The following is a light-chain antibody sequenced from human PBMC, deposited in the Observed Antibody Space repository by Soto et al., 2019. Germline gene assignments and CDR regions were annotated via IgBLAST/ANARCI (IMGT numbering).Light chain of an antibody. Sequence: QPVLTQSPSASASLGASVKLTCTLSSGHSSYAIAWHQQQPEKGPRYLMKVNNDGSHSKGGGIPDRFSGSSSGAERYLTISRLQSEDEADYYCQTWGTGIRGVFGGGTKLTVL. J-gene: IGLJ2*01. CDR2: VNNDGSH. V-gene: IGLV4-69*01. CDR3: QTWGTGIRGV. CDR1: SGHSSYA.